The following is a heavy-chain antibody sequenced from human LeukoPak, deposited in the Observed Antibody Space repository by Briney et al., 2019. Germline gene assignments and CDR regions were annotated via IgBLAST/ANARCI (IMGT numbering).Heavy chain of an antibody. V-gene: IGHV4-4*02. Sequence: SETLSLTCGVSGGSITSTNWWSWVRQPPGQGLEWIGEVSLSGLTNYNPSLSSRIIMALDTSKNHLSLHLTAVTAADTAVYYCSRENGAFSPFGYWGQGYLVTVLS. J-gene: IGHJ4*02. D-gene: IGHD2-8*01. CDR1: GGSITSTNW. CDR2: VSLSGLT. CDR3: SRENGAFSPFGY.